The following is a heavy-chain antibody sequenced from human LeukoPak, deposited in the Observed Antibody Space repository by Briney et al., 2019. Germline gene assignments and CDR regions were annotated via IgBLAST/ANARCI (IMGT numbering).Heavy chain of an antibody. CDR2: ISARNGNT. V-gene: IGHV1-18*01. CDR3: ARRENHVPHLMPLEVVRNAYDI. Sequence: ASVKVSCKASGYSFISYGISWVRQAPGQGLQWMGWISARNGNTNYAQTFQGRVSMTTDPSTSTAYLELRSLTSDDTAMYYCARRENHVPHLMPLEVVRNAYDIWGQGTMVTVSS. CDR1: GYSFISYG. J-gene: IGHJ3*02. D-gene: IGHD2-21*01.